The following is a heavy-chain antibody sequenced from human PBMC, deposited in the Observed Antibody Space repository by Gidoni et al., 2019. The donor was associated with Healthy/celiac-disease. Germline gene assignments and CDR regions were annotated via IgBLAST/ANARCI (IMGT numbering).Heavy chain of an antibody. J-gene: IGHJ4*02. CDR3: ARADYYGSGSYSYYFDY. CDR1: GFTFSSYA. Sequence: QVQLVESGGGVVQPGRSLRLSCAASGFTFSSYAMHWVRQAPGKGLEGVAVISYDGSNKYYADSVKGRFTISRDNSKNTLYLQMNSLRAEDTAVYYCARADYYGSGSYSYYFDYWGQGTLVTVSS. CDR2: ISYDGSNK. D-gene: IGHD3-10*01. V-gene: IGHV3-30-3*01.